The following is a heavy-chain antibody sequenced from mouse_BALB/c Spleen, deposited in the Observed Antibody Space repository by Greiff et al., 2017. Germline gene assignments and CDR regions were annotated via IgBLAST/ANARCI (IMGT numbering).Heavy chain of an antibody. V-gene: IGHV5-6-5*01. Sequence: EVQLVESGGGLVKPGGSLKLSCAASGFTFSSYAMSWVRQTPEKRLEWVASISSGGSTYYPDSVKGRFTISRDNARNILYLQMSSLRSEDTAMYYCARGGGYYGSSPYWYFDVWGAGTTVTVSS. CDR2: ISSGGST. J-gene: IGHJ1*01. CDR1: GFTFSSYA. CDR3: ARGGGYYGSSPYWYFDV. D-gene: IGHD1-1*01.